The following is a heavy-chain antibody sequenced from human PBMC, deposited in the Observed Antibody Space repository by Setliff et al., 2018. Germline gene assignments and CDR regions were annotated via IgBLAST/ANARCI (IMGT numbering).Heavy chain of an antibody. D-gene: IGHD3-9*01. CDR2: IYTSWST. CDR3: ARHFPWGYFDWLSYHDAFDI. CDR1: GDSISSRRNY. Sequence: SETLSLTCTVSGDSISSRRNYWGWFRQPAGKELEWIGQIYTSWSTNYNPSLKSRVTISLDTSKNQFSLKLSSVTAADTAVYYCARHFPWGYFDWLSYHDAFDIWGQGTMVTVSS. J-gene: IGHJ3*02. V-gene: IGHV4-61*09.